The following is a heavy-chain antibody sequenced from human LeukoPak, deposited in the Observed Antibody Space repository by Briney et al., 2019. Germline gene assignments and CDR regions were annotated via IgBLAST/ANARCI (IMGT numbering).Heavy chain of an antibody. CDR3: AGSITTPGAFDY. V-gene: IGHV3-66*01. Sequence: GGSLRLSCAASGFTFSSYWMSWVRQAPGTGLEWVSVIYSGGSTSYADSVRGRFTISRDNSKNTLYLQMNSLGVEDTAVYYCAGSITTPGAFDYWGQGTLVTVSS. J-gene: IGHJ4*02. D-gene: IGHD1-14*01. CDR1: GFTFSSYW. CDR2: IYSGGST.